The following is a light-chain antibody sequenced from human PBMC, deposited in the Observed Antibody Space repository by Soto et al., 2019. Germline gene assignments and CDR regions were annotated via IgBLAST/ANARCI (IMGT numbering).Light chain of an antibody. Sequence: THSASALSAAVGDSVSITSRASQSLTNSYIAWYQVKPGRAPRLLMYAASSRATGIPDRFSGSESGTDFTLTISRLEPEDFAVYYCHQYGRSPWTFGQGTK. V-gene: IGKV3-20*01. CDR3: HQYGRSPWT. CDR2: AAS. J-gene: IGKJ1*01. CDR1: QSLTNSY.